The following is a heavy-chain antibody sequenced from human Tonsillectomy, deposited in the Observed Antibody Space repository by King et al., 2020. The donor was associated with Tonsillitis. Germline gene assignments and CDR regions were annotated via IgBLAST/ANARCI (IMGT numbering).Heavy chain of an antibody. CDR2: ISSNGGST. V-gene: IGHV3-64*01. J-gene: IGHJ4*02. D-gene: IGHD1-26*01. CDR3: ARGSDSGSYYFDY. CDR1: GFTFSSYA. Sequence: VQLVESGGGLVQPGGSLRLSCAASGFTFSSYAMHWVRQAPGKGLDYVSAISSNGGSTYYANSVKGRFTISRDNSKNTLYLQMGSLRAEDMAVYYCARGSDSGSYYFDYWGQGTLVTVSS.